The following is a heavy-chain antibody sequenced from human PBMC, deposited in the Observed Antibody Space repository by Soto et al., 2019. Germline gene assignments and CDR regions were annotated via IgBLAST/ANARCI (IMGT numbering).Heavy chain of an antibody. D-gene: IGHD4-17*01. J-gene: IGHJ3*02. CDR2: ISSSSSHK. Sequence: EVQLVESGGGLVKPGESLRLSCAASGFTFNYFTMNWVRQAPEKGLEWVASISSSSSHKYSADSVRGRFTFSRDNANNSLYLQMNSLRVEDTAVYYCARLRSDAFDIWGQGTLVTVSS. CDR1: GFTFNYFT. CDR3: ARLRSDAFDI. V-gene: IGHV3-21*04.